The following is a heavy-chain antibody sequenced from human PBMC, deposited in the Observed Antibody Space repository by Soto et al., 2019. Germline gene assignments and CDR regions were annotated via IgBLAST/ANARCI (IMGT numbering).Heavy chain of an antibody. CDR3: GRDARGDEAPMDY. Sequence: ASVKVSCKASGYTFTGHYMHWVRQAPGQGLEWMGWINPNSGGTNYAQKFQGWVTMTRDTSISTAYMELSRLRSDDTAVYYCGRDARGDEAPMDYWGQGTLVTVSS. CDR1: GYTFTGHY. CDR2: INPNSGGT. D-gene: IGHD3-10*01. J-gene: IGHJ4*02. V-gene: IGHV1-2*04.